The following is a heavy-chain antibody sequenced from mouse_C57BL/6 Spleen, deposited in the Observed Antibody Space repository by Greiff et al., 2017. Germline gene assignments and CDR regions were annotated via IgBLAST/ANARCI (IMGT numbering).Heavy chain of an antibody. CDR3: ARGDWDRNYAMDY. CDR2: IYPGSGST. CDR1: GYTFTSYW. J-gene: IGHJ4*01. D-gene: IGHD4-1*01. V-gene: IGHV1-55*01. Sequence: QVHVKQPGAELVKPGASVKMSCKASGYTFTSYWITWVKQRPGQGLEWIGDIYPGSGSTNYNEKFKSKATLTVDTSSSTAYMQLSSLTSEDSAVYYCARGDWDRNYAMDYWGQGTSVTVSS.